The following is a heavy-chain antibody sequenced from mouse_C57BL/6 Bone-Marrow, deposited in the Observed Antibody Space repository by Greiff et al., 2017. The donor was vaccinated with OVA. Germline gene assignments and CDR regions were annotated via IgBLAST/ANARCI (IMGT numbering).Heavy chain of an antibody. CDR2: IRSKSNNYAT. D-gene: IGHD1-1*01. CDR1: GFSFNTYA. CDR3: VRQGGRYYYAMDY. V-gene: IGHV10-1*01. J-gene: IGHJ4*01. Sequence: EVQRVESGGGLVQPKGSLKLSCAASGFSFNTYAMNWVRQAPGKGLEWVARIRSKSNNYATYYADSVKDRFTISRDDSESMLYLQMNNLKTEDTAMYYCVRQGGRYYYAMDYWGQGTSVTVSS.